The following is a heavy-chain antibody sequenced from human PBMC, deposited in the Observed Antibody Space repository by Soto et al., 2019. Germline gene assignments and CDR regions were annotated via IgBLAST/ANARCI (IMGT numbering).Heavy chain of an antibody. V-gene: IGHV4-39*01. CDR2: IYYSGST. D-gene: IGHD4-17*01. CDR3: ARGLTYGDNFDY. CDR1: GGSISSSSYY. Sequence: LSLTCTVSGGSISSSSYYWGWIRQPPGKGLEWIGSIYYSGSTYYNPSLKSRVTISVDTSKNQFSLKLSSVTAADTAVYYCARGLTYGDNFDYWGQGTLVTAPQ. J-gene: IGHJ4*02.